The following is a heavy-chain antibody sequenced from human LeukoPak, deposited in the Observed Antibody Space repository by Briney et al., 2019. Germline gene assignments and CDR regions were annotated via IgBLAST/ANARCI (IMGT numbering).Heavy chain of an antibody. J-gene: IGHJ6*02. CDR3: ARTPVTVIRGVIEDGMDV. CDR2: IDPNTGRT. Sequence: ASVKVSCKPSGYTFTDYYLHWVRQAPGQGLEWMGWIDPNTGRTNFAEKFQGRATMTRDTSVSTAYMDLSRLGSDDTAVYYCARTPVTVIRGVIEDGMDVWGQGTTVTVSS. D-gene: IGHD3-10*01. CDR1: GYTFTDYY. V-gene: IGHV1-2*02.